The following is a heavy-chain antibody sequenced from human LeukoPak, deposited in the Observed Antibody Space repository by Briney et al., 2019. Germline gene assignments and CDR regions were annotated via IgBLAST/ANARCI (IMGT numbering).Heavy chain of an antibody. Sequence: PGGSLRLSCAASGFTFSGSTMHWVRQASGKGLEWVGRIRSKANKYATAYATSVNGRFTLYRDDSQNKAYLQMKSLKTEDTAVYYCIRGAASGSYYGFDVWGQGATVTVSS. V-gene: IGHV3-73*01. CDR2: IRSKANKYAT. CDR1: GFTFSGST. CDR3: IRGAASGSYYGFDV. J-gene: IGHJ6*02. D-gene: IGHD1-26*01.